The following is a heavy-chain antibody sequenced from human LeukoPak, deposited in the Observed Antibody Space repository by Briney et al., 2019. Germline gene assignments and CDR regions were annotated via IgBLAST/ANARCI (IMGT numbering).Heavy chain of an antibody. CDR2: IIPILGIA. D-gene: IGHD3-22*01. CDR1: GGTFSSYA. V-gene: IGHV1-69*04. J-gene: IGHJ4*02. CDR3: ARDGYYDSSGPSPLDY. Sequence: EASVKVSCKASGGTFSSYAISWVRQAPGQGLEWMGRIIPILGIANYAQKFQGRVTITADKSTSTAYMELSSLRSEDTAVYYCARDGYYDSSGPSPLDYWGQGTLVTVSS.